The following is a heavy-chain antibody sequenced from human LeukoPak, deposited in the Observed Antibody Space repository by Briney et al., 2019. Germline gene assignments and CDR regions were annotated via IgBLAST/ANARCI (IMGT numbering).Heavy chain of an antibody. J-gene: IGHJ4*02. V-gene: IGHV4-4*07. CDR1: GGSINIYY. D-gene: IGHD1-26*01. Sequence: SETLSLTSTVSGGSINIYYWGWIRQPPRKGLEWIWRIYTTGTTSYNPSLKSRVTISVDTSKNQFYLKLTSVTAADTAMYYCARAGYTISYYSLDYWGQGSLVTVSS. CDR3: ARAGYTISYYSLDY. CDR2: IYTTGTT.